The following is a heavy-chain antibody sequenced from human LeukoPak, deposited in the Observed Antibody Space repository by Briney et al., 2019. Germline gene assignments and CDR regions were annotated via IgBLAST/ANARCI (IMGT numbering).Heavy chain of an antibody. J-gene: IGHJ4*02. Sequence: ASVTVSCKTSGGTFISYAITWVRQAPGQGLEWMGRLIPILGTANYAQKFQGRVTITADTSTSTSYMELSSLRSEDTAVYYCARDLLGMTTVALLGYWGQGTLVTVSS. V-gene: IGHV1-69*04. CDR3: ARDLLGMTTVALLGY. CDR1: GGTFISYA. CDR2: LIPILGTA. D-gene: IGHD4-23*01.